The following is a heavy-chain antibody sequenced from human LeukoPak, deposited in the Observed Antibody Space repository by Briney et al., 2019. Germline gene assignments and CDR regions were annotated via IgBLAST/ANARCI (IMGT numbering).Heavy chain of an antibody. V-gene: IGHV1-18*04. CDR1: GYTFTSYG. CDR3: ARDISGYDEGYYFDY. J-gene: IGHJ4*02. D-gene: IGHD5-12*01. CDR2: ISAYNGNT. Sequence: ASVKVSCKASGYTFTSYGISWVRQAPGQGLEWMGWISAYNGNTNYAQKLQGRVTMTTDTSTSTAYMELRSLRSDDTAVYYCARDISGYDEGYYFDYWGQGTLVPVSS.